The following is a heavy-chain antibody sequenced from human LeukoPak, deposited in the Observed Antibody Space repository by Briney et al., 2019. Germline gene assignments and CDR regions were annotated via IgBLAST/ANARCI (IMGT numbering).Heavy chain of an antibody. V-gene: IGHV5-51*03. CDR2: IYPGDSHT. J-gene: IGHJ4*02. D-gene: IGHD3-10*01. CDR3: ARLALDYYDSGTYYPTPFDY. Sequence: KPGESLKISCKGSGYNFTNYWIGWVRQMPGKGLEWMGIIYPGDSHTKYSPPFQGQVTISADKSISTAYLQWSSLKASDTAMYYCARLALDYYDSGTYYPTPFDYWGQGTLVTVSS. CDR1: GYNFTNYW.